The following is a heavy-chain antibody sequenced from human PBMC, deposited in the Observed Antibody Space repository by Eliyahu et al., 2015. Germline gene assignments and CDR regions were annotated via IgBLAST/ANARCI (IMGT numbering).Heavy chain of an antibody. CDR3: ARHGTTAREGDWFDP. V-gene: IGHV4-39*01. CDR1: GGPISSSSYX. CDR2: IYYSGST. J-gene: IGHJ5*02. D-gene: IGHD4-17*01. Sequence: QLQLQESGPGLVKPSETLSLXCTVXGGPISSSSYXWGWXRQPPGKGLEWIGSIYYSGSTYYNPSLKSRVTISVDTSKNQFSLKLSSVTAADTAVYYCARHGTTAREGDWFDPWGQGTLVTVSS.